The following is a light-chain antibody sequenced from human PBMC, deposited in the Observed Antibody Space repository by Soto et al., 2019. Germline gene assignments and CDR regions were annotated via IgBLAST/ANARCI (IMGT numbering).Light chain of an antibody. CDR2: DAS. CDR1: QSVSSH. J-gene: IGKJ5*01. V-gene: IGKV3-11*01. CDR3: QQGGNWPLT. Sequence: EIVMTQSPATLSVSPWESATLSCRASQSVSSHLAWYQQKRGQAPRLLIYDASSRASGIPARFSGSGSGTDFTLTISSLEPEDFAVYYCQQGGNWPLTFGQGTRLEI.